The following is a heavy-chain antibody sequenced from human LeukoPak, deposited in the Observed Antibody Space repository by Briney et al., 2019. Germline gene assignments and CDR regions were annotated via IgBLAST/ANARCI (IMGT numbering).Heavy chain of an antibody. J-gene: IGHJ4*02. D-gene: IGHD3-22*01. CDR2: LLYRGTT. V-gene: IGHV4-34*12. CDR1: GGSFSGYY. Sequence: SETLSLTCAVYGGSFSGYYWSWIRQPPGKGLEWIGSLLYRGTTYYNPSLKGRVTISVDTSKTQFSLKLSSVTAADTAVYYYARRYYYDTSDSPYFDYWGQGTLVTVSS. CDR3: ARRYYYDTSDSPYFDY.